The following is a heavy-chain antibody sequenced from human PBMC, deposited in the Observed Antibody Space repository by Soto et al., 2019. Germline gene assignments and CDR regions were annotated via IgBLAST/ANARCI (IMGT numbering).Heavy chain of an antibody. Sequence: SETLSLTCTVSGGSISSGDYYWSWIRQPPGKGLEWIGYIYYSGSTYYNPSLRSRVTISVDTSKNQFSLKLSSVTAADTAVYYCARVGDADYSNFDWGQGTLVTVSS. CDR2: IYYSGST. D-gene: IGHD4-4*01. V-gene: IGHV4-30-4*01. J-gene: IGHJ4*02. CDR3: ARVGDADYSNFD. CDR1: GGSISSGDYY.